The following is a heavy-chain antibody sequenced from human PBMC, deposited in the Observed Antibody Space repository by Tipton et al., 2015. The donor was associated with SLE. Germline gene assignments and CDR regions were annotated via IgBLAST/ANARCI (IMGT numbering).Heavy chain of an antibody. J-gene: IGHJ4*02. CDR3: ARDPNGGYGSFDY. Sequence: TLSLTCTVSGGSLSRRNFYWSWIRQPAGKGLEYIGHIDARGSTSYNPSLKSRVTISVDTSETQFSLQLSSVTAADTAVYYCARDPNGGYGSFDYWGLGALVTVSS. D-gene: IGHD7-27*01. CDR2: IDARGST. CDR1: GGSLSRRNFY. V-gene: IGHV4-61*09.